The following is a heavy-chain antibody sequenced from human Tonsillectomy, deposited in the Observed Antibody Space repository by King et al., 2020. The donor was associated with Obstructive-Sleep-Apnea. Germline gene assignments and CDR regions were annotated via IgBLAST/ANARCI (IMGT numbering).Heavy chain of an antibody. D-gene: IGHD3-9*01. CDR2: ISGSGGRT. CDR1: GFTFRNYA. J-gene: IGHJ4*02. V-gene: IGHV3-23*04. CDR3: AKDSMDYDTLTGPVDY. Sequence: VQLVESGGGLVQPGGSLRLSCAGSGFTFRNYAMSWVRQVPGKGLEWVSGISGSGGRTHYADSVKGRFTISRDNSKNTLYLQMTSLRAEDTAVYYCAKDSMDYDTLTGPVDYWGQGTLVTVS.